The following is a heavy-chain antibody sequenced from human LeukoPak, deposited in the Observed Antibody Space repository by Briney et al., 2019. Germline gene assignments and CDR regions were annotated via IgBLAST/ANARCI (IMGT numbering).Heavy chain of an antibody. CDR3: ARLLELEWGSRTYPTGALDY. CDR1: GYTFAGYY. V-gene: IGHV1-2*02. CDR2: NNPNSDGT. J-gene: IGHJ4*02. Sequence: ASVKVSCKASGYTFAGYYIHWVRQAPGQGLEWMGWNNPNSDGTNYAQKFQGRITMTRDTSINTAYMELTRLRSDDTAVYYCARLLELEWGSRTYPTGALDYWGQGTLVAVSS. D-gene: IGHD3-3*01.